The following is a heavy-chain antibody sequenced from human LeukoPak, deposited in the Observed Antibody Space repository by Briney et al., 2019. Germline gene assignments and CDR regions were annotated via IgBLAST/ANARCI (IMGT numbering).Heavy chain of an antibody. D-gene: IGHD3-3*01. Sequence: SETLSLTCTVSGGSISSYYWSWIRQPAGKGLEWIGRIYTSGSTNYNPSLKSRVTTSVDTSKNQFSLKLSSVTAADTAVYYCARDIKKRITIFGVVSVYYMDVWGKGTTVTVSS. J-gene: IGHJ6*03. CDR3: ARDIKKRITIFGVVSVYYMDV. CDR2: IYTSGST. CDR1: GGSISSYY. V-gene: IGHV4-4*07.